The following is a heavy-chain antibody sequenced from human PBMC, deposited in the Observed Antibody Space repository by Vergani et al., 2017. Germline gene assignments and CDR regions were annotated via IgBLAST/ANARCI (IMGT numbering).Heavy chain of an antibody. CDR3: AKGNNRYQLLFDY. CDR1: GFTFTSYA. J-gene: IGHJ4*02. Sequence: EVQLLESGGGLLQPGGSLRLSCAASGFTFTSYAMSWVRQAPGKGLEWVSAISGSGDSTYYADSVKGRFTISRVNSKNTLYLQMNSLRAEDTAVYYCAKGNNRYQLLFDYWGQGTLVTVSS. CDR2: ISGSGDST. D-gene: IGHD2-2*01. V-gene: IGHV3-23*01.